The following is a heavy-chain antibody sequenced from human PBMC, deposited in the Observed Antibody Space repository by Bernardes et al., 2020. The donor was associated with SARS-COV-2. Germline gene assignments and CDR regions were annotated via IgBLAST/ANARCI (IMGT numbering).Heavy chain of an antibody. CDR1: GFTFEDYT. CDR3: ATERQSLTVFGVGHDAFDF. V-gene: IGHV3-43*01. J-gene: IGHJ3*01. CDR2: VSWDGSTT. D-gene: IGHD3-3*01. Sequence: GGSLRLSCAASGFTFEDYTMHWVRQVPGKGLEWVSLVSWDGSTTNYADSVKGRFIISRDSSRNTVHLQMDSLRKEDTALYYCATERQSLTVFGVGHDAFDFCGQGTMVTVSS.